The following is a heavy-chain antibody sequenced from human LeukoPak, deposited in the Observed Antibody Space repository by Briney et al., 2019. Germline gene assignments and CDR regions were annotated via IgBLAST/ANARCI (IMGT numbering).Heavy chain of an antibody. CDR2: IYYSGST. Sequence: SETLSLTCTVSGGSISSGDYYWSWIRQPPGKGLEWIGYIYYSGSTYYNPSLKSRVTISVDTSKNQFSLKLSSVTAADTAVYYCARLGVWGSYRYTGVDYWGQGTLVTVSS. CDR1: GGSISSGDYY. CDR3: ARLGVWGSYRYTGVDY. D-gene: IGHD3-16*02. J-gene: IGHJ4*02. V-gene: IGHV4-30-4*08.